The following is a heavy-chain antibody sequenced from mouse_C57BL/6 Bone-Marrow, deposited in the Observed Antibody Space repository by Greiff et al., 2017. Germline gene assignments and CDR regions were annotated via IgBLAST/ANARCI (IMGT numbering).Heavy chain of an antibody. CDR3: AREGYDWYFDV. J-gene: IGHJ1*03. D-gene: IGHD3-1*01. V-gene: IGHV1-19*01. CDR2: INPYNGGT. CDR1: GYTFTDYY. Sequence: EVKLMESGPVLVKPGASVKMSCKASGYTFTDYYMNWVKQSQGKSLEWIGVINPYNGGTSYNQKFKGKATLTVDKSSSTAYMELNSLTSEDSAVYYGAREGYDWYFDVWGTGTTVTVSS.